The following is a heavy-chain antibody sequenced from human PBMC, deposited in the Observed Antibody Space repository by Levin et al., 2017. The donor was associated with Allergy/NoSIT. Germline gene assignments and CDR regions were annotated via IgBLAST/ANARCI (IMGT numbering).Heavy chain of an antibody. CDR1: GFTFSNYG. CDR3: VKVEGSWF. V-gene: IGHV3-23*03. J-gene: IGHJ4*02. CDR2: IASGGNDK. Sequence: GESLKISCAASGFTFSNYGMNWVRQAPGKGLEWVSYIASGGNDKYYADSVKGRFTVTRDNSENTLYLQINNLRADDTAVYYCVKVEGSWFWGQGTLVTVSS. D-gene: IGHD1-26*01.